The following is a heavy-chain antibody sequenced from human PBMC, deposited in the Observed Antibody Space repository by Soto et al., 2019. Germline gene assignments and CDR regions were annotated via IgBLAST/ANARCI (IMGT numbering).Heavy chain of an antibody. D-gene: IGHD3-22*01. CDR1: GFTFSSYS. CDR2: ISSSSSYI. V-gene: IGHV3-21*01. Sequence: RGSLRLSCAASGFTFSSYSMNWVRQAPGKGLEWVSSISSSSSYIYYADSVKGRFTISRDNAKNSLYLQMNSLRAEDTAVYYCAREGYYYDSSGYYTAWGQGTLVTVSS. CDR3: AREGYYYDSSGYYTA. J-gene: IGHJ5*02.